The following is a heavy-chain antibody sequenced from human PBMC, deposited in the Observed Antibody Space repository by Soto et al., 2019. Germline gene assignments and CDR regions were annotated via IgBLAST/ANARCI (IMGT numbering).Heavy chain of an antibody. CDR2: ISSSSSYT. CDR1: GFTFSDYY. CDR3: ARDQRVGATGWFDP. Sequence: GGSLRLSCAASGFTFSDYYMSWIRQAPGKGLEWVSYISSSSSYTNYADSVKGRFTISRDNAKNSLYLQMNSLRAEDTAVYYCARDQRVGATGWFDPWGQGTLVTVSS. J-gene: IGHJ5*02. D-gene: IGHD1-26*01. V-gene: IGHV3-11*05.